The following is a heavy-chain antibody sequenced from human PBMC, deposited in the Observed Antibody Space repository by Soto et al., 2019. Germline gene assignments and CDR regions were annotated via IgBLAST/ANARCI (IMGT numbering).Heavy chain of an antibody. D-gene: IGHD3-22*01. CDR2: LIPLFGTA. V-gene: IGHV1-69*13. Sequence: SVKVSCEASGGTFSTYYIEWLRPAPAQGLKWMRGLIPLFGTAKFAQNFQGRIPITADESTNTAYMELRSLRSHDPAVYYCATGVHYDSSGYYYFYWGQGTLVTVSS. CDR3: ATGVHYDSSGYYYFY. CDR1: GGTFSTYY. J-gene: IGHJ4*02.